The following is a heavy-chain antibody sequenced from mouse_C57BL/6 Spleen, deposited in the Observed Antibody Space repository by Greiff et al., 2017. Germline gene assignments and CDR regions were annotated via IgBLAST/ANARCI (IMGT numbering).Heavy chain of an antibody. CDR1: GYTFTSYW. CDR2: IDPNSGGT. V-gene: IGHV1-72*01. J-gene: IGHJ3*01. CDR3: ARRRYDYDAWFAY. Sequence: QVQLKQPGAELVKPGASVKLSCKASGYTFTSYWMHWVKQRPGRGLEWIGRIDPNSGGTKYNEKFKSKATLTVDKPSSTAYMQLSSLTSEDSAVYYCARRRYDYDAWFAYWGQGTLVTVSA. D-gene: IGHD2-4*01.